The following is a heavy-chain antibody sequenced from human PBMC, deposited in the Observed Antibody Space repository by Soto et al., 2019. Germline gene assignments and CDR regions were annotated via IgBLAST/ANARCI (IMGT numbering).Heavy chain of an antibody. CDR2: IYYSGST. J-gene: IGHJ4*02. CDR1: GGSISSGDYY. Sequence: QVQLQESGPGLVKPSQTLSLTCTVSGGSISSGDYYWSWIRQPPGKGLEWIGYIYYSGSTYYNPSLNSRVTISVDTSKNQFSLKLSSVTAADTAVYYCARDTGYYDILTGYQQTYFDYWGQGTLVTVSS. V-gene: IGHV4-30-4*01. D-gene: IGHD3-9*01. CDR3: ARDTGYYDILTGYQQTYFDY.